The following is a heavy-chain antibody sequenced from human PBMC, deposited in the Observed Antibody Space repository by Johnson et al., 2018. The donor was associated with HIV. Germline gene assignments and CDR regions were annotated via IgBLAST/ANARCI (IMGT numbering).Heavy chain of an antibody. CDR2: IWYDGSNK. CDR3: AKREVGAIDI. V-gene: IGHV3-33*03. CDR1: GFTFSGSA. Sequence: VQLVESGGGLVQPGGSLKLSCAASGFTFSGSAMHWVRQASGKGLEWVAVIWYDGSNKYYVDSVKGRFTISRDNSKNTLYLQMNSLRAEDTAVYYCAKREVGAIDIWGQGTMVTVSS. D-gene: IGHD1-26*01. J-gene: IGHJ3*02.